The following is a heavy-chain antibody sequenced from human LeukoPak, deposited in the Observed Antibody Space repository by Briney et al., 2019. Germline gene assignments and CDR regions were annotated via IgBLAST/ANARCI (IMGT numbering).Heavy chain of an antibody. J-gene: IGHJ5*02. Sequence: GGSLRLSCAASGFTFSSYAMHWVRQAPGKGLQWLALTSDDGSAKYYADSVKGRFTISRDNSQNTPYLQMNSLRAEETAMYYCAREALVVTASSWFDPWGQGTLVTVSS. CDR3: AREALVVTASSWFDP. D-gene: IGHD2-21*02. CDR2: TSDDGSAK. CDR1: GFTFSSYA. V-gene: IGHV3-30-3*01.